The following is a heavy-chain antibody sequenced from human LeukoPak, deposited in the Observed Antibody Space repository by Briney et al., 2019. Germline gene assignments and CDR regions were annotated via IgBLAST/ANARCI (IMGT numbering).Heavy chain of an antibody. CDR2: IYYSGST. J-gene: IGHJ6*02. D-gene: IGHD6-19*01. V-gene: IGHV4-31*03. Sequence: SETLSLTCTVSGGSISSGGYYWSWIRQHPGKGLEWIGYIYYSGSTYYNPSLKSRVTISVDTSKNQFSLKLSPVTAADTAVYYCARDSSGWYSNYYGMDVWGQGTTVTVSS. CDR1: GGSISSGGYY. CDR3: ARDSSGWYSNYYGMDV.